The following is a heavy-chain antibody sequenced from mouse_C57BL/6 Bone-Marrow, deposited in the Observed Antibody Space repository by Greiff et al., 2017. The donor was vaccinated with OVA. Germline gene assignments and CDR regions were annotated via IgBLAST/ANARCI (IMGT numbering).Heavy chain of an antibody. CDR2: IYPGNGYT. J-gene: IGHJ4*01. CDR3: ARDETGRGDY. CDR1: GYTFTSYG. D-gene: IGHD3-2*01. V-gene: IGHV1-58*01. Sequence: EVQLQQSGAELVKPGSSVKMSCKTSGYTFTSYGINWVKQRPGQGLEWIGYIYPGNGYTEYNQKFKGKATLTLDTSSSTAYMQLRSLTSEDSAIYVCARDETGRGDYGGQGTAVTVSA.